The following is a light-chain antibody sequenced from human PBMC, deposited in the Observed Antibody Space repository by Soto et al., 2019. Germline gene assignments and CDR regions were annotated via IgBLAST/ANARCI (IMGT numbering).Light chain of an antibody. Sequence: EIVLTQSPATLSLSPGERATLSCRASQSVSSYLAWYQQKPGQAPRLLIYDASNRATGIPARFSGSGSGTDFTLTISSLEPEEFAVYYCQQRSNWYTFGQGTKLEIQ. CDR2: DAS. CDR1: QSVSSY. J-gene: IGKJ2*01. V-gene: IGKV3-11*01. CDR3: QQRSNWYT.